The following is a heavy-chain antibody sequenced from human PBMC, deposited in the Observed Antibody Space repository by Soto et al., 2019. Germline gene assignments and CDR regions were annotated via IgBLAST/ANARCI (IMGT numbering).Heavy chain of an antibody. V-gene: IGHV3-30*18. CDR3: AKDLYDFWSGYEDQSTVIYYGMDV. D-gene: IGHD3-3*01. CDR1: GFTFSSYG. CDR2: ISYDGSNK. J-gene: IGHJ6*02. Sequence: GGSLRLSCAASGFTFSSYGMHWVRQAPGKGLEWVAVISYDGSNKYYADSVKGRFTISRDNSKNTLYLQMNSLRAEDTAVYYCAKDLYDFWSGYEDQSTVIYYGMDVWGQGTTVTVSS.